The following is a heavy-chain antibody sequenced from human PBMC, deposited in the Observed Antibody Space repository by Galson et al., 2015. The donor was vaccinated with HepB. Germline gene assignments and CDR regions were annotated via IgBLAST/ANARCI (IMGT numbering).Heavy chain of an antibody. CDR2: IKGKPDGGAT. CDR1: GFTFSNAW. Sequence: SLRLSCAASGFTFSNAWMNWVRQGPGKGLEWVGRIKGKPDGGATDYAAHVKGRFIIASDYSKNTLYLQMNSLKTYDAAVYYCTTALPTWSFDYWGQGTLVTVSS. J-gene: IGHJ4*02. V-gene: IGHV3-15*07. CDR3: TTALPTWSFDY.